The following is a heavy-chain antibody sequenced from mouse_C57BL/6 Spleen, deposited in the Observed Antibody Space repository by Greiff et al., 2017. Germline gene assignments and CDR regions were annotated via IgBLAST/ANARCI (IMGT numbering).Heavy chain of an antibody. V-gene: IGHV1-59*01. CDR2: IDPSDSYT. Sequence: QVQLQQPGAELVRPGTSVKLSCKASGYTFTSYWMHWVKQRPGQGLEWIGVIDPSDSYTNSNQKFKGKATLTVAKSSSTAYMQLSSLTSEDSAVYYCAILDYAMDYWGQGTSVTVSS. CDR1: GYTFTSYW. CDR3: AILDYAMDY. J-gene: IGHJ4*01.